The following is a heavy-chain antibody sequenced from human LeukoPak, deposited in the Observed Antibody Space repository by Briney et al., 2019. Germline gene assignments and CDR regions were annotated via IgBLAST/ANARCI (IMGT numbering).Heavy chain of an antibody. CDR2: IYHNGDT. Sequence: KTSETLSLTCTVSASSISSGYFWGWIRQPPGEGLEWIGSIYHNGDTYYTPSLKSRVSISVDTSKNQFSLKLSSVTAADTAAYFCARGGGLRWLYYYMDVWGRGTTVTVSS. V-gene: IGHV4-38-2*02. CDR1: ASSISSGYF. D-gene: IGHD3-16*01. CDR3: ARGGGLRWLYYYMDV. J-gene: IGHJ6*03.